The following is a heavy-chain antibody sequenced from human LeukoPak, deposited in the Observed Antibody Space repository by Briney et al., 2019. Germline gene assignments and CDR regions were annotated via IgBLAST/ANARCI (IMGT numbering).Heavy chain of an antibody. CDR1: GFTFSSYW. D-gene: IGHD2-21*01. V-gene: IGHV3-7*01. CDR3: AIIGTPGETEYYRL. J-gene: IGHJ1*01. CDR2: IKQDGSEK. Sequence: GGSLRLFCAASGFTFSSYWMSWVRQAPGKGLEWVANIKQDGSEKYYVDSVKGRFTISRDNAKNSLYLQINSLRAEDTAIYYCAIIGTPGETEYYRLWGQGTRVTVSS.